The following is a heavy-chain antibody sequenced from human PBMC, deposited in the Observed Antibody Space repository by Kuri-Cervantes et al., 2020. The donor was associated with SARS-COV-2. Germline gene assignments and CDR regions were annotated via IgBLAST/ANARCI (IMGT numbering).Heavy chain of an antibody. D-gene: IGHD3-10*01. V-gene: IGHV3-30*04. Sequence: GGSLRLSCAASGFTFSSYAMHWVRQAPGKGLEWVAVISYDGSNKYYAVSVKGRFTISRDNSKNTLYLQMNSLRAEDTAVYYCARSPGAYFDYWGQGTLVTVSS. J-gene: IGHJ4*02. CDR3: ARSPGAYFDY. CDR2: ISYDGSNK. CDR1: GFTFSSYA.